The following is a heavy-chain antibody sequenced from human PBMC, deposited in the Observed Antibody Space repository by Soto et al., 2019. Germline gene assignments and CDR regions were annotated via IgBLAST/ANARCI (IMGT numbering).Heavy chain of an antibody. CDR2: ISHTSHYM. Sequence: QEQLVESGGGLVKPGGSLRLSCAASGFTFSDAYMSWIRQTPGKGLEGVSYISHTSHYMKYSDSVEGRFTVSRDNAKNSLYLHMNSLRAEDTAVYYCAKTVGLGPFGHFTFWGRGTLVIVSS. J-gene: IGHJ2*01. CDR1: GFTFSDAY. D-gene: IGHD1-26*01. CDR3: AKTVGLGPFGHFTF. V-gene: IGHV3-11*05.